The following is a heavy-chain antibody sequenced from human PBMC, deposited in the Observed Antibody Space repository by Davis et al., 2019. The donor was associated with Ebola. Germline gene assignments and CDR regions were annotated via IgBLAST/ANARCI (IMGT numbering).Heavy chain of an antibody. D-gene: IGHD6-13*01. CDR3: AKATRSAAGIWYYYYGMDV. V-gene: IGHV3-11*01. CDR1: GFTFSDYY. J-gene: IGHJ6*02. Sequence: GESLKISCAASGFTFSDYYMSWIRQAPGKGLEWVSYISSSGSTIYYADSVKGRFTISRDNAKNSLYLQMNSLRAEDTAVYYCAKATRSAAGIWYYYYGMDVWGQGTTVTVSS. CDR2: ISSSGSTI.